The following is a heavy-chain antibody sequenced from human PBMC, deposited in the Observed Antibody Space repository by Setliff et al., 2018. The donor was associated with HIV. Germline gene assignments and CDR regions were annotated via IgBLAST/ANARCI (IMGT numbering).Heavy chain of an antibody. D-gene: IGHD3-10*01. V-gene: IGHV5-51*01. CDR3: VRHVSSSAVFDP. Sequence: GESLTISCKGFGYSFTSYLIAWVRQTPGKGLEWMGNIHPGDSDTRYSPSFQGQVTLSVDKSISTAYLQWSSLKASDTAMYDCVRHVSSSAVFDPWGQGTLVTVSS. J-gene: IGHJ5*02. CDR2: IHPGDSDT. CDR1: GYSFTSYL.